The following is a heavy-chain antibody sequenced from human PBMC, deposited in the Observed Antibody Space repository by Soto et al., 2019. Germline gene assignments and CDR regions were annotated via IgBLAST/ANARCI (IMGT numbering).Heavy chain of an antibody. Sequence: LRLSCAASGFTFSSYAMSWVRQAPGKGLEWVSAISGSGGSTYYADSVKGRFTISRDNSKNTLYLQMNSLGAEDTAVYYCAKGGRYCSGGSCPYYYGMDVWGQGTTVTVSS. D-gene: IGHD2-15*01. J-gene: IGHJ6*02. CDR1: GFTFSSYA. V-gene: IGHV3-23*01. CDR2: ISGSGGST. CDR3: AKGGRYCSGGSCPYYYGMDV.